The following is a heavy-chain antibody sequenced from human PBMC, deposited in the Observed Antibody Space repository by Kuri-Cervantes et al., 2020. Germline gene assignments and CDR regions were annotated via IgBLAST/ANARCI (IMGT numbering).Heavy chain of an antibody. V-gene: IGHV3-23*01. D-gene: IGHD5-24*01. CDR2: ITASGGRT. Sequence: GESLKISCAASGFTFSSYGMHWVRQAPGKGLEWVSGITASGGRTFYADSVKGRFTISRDNSKNTLYLQLNSLRAEDTAAYYCARGCRDDYNNYWYFDLWGRGTLVTVSS. CDR1: GFTFSSYG. J-gene: IGHJ2*01. CDR3: ARGCRDDYNNYWYFDL.